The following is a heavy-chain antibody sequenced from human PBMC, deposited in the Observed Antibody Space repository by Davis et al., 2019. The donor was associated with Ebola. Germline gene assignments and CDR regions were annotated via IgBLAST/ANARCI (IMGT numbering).Heavy chain of an antibody. CDR1: GGSFSGYY. Sequence: MPSETLSLTCAVYGGSFSGYYWSWIRQPPGKGLEWIGEINHSGSTNYNPSLKSRVTISVDTSKNQFSLKLSSVTAADTAVYYCARTSYDFWSGYYTGNWFDPWGQGTLVTVSS. CDR3: ARTSYDFWSGYYTGNWFDP. CDR2: INHSGST. D-gene: IGHD3-3*01. J-gene: IGHJ5*02. V-gene: IGHV4-34*01.